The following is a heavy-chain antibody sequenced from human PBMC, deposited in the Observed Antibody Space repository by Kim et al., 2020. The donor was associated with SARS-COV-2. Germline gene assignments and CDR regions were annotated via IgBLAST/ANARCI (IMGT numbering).Heavy chain of an antibody. CDR3: AKDLCSITSCYAGGY. Sequence: GGSLRLSCAASGFTFSSYGMHWVRQAPGKGLEWVAVIWYDGSNKYYADSVKGRFTISRDNSMNTLSLQMNSLRAEDTAVYYCAKDLCSITSCYAGGYWGQGTLVTVSS. V-gene: IGHV3-33*06. CDR1: GFTFSSYG. D-gene: IGHD2-2*01. J-gene: IGHJ4*02. CDR2: IWYDGSNK.